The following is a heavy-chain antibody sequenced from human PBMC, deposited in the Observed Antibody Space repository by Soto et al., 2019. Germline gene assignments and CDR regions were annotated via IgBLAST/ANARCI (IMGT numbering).Heavy chain of an antibody. J-gene: IGHJ4*02. Sequence: QVQLVQSGAEVKKPGSSVKVSCKASGGTFSSYAISWVRQAPGQGLEWMGGIIPIFGTANYEQKFQGRVTITADEATSTAYMELSSLRSEDTAVYYCARAAAVYYYGSGSYYTPFDYWGQGTLVTVSS. D-gene: IGHD3-10*01. CDR1: GGTFSSYA. CDR2: IIPIFGTA. V-gene: IGHV1-69*01. CDR3: ARAAAVYYYGSGSYYTPFDY.